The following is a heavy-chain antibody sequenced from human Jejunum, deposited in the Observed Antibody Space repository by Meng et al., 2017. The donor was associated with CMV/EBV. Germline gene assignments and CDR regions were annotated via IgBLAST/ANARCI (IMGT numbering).Heavy chain of an antibody. Sequence: EYTFTDYYMHWVRQAPGQGLEWMGWINPNTGGTNYAQKFQGRVTMTRDTSTNTAYMELTRLRSDDTALYYCAKDGGSYLDYYFDYWGQGTLVTVTS. CDR3: AKDGGSYLDYYFDY. CDR2: INPNTGGT. CDR1: EYTFTDYY. D-gene: IGHD1-26*01. J-gene: IGHJ4*02. V-gene: IGHV1-2*02.